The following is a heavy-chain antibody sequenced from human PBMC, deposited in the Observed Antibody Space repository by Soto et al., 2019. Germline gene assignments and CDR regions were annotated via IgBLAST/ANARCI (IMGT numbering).Heavy chain of an antibody. V-gene: IGHV3-11*01. CDR3: ARDGVGYDILTGYSFY. Sequence: PGGSLRLSCASSGFTFSDYYMSLIRQAPGKGLEWVSYISSSGSTIYYADSVKGRFTISRDNAKNSLYLQMNSLRAEDTAVYYCARDGVGYDILTGYSFYWGQGTLVTVSS. D-gene: IGHD3-9*01. CDR2: ISSSGSTI. CDR1: GFTFSDYY. J-gene: IGHJ4*02.